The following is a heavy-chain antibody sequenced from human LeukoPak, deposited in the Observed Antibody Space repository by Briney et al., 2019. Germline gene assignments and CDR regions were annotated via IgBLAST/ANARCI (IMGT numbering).Heavy chain of an antibody. D-gene: IGHD3-10*01. CDR1: AFTFSSYW. V-gene: IGHV3-48*01. J-gene: IGHJ6*03. Sequence: GGSLRLSCAASAFTFSSYWMNWVRQAPGKGLEWVSYISSSSSTIYYADSVKGRFTISRDNAKNSLYLQMNSLRAEDTAVYYCARVWPYYYYMDVWGKGTTVTVSS. CDR3: ARVWPYYYYMDV. CDR2: ISSSSSTI.